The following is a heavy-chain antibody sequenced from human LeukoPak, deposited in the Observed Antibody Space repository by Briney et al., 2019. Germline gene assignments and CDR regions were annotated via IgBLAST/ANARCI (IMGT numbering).Heavy chain of an antibody. D-gene: IGHD6-19*01. J-gene: IGHJ6*02. V-gene: IGHV1-46*01. Sequence: ASVEVSFTASGYTFTSYYMHWVRQAPGQGLEWTGIINPSGGSTSYAQKFQGRVTMTRDTSTSTVYMELSSLRSEDTAVYYCARDSRQWLRSYYYYYGMDVWGQGTTVTVSS. CDR1: GYTFTSYY. CDR2: INPSGGST. CDR3: ARDSRQWLRSYYYYYGMDV.